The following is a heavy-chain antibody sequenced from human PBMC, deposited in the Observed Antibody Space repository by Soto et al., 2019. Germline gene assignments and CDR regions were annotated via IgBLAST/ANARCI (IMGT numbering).Heavy chain of an antibody. CDR3: ARGVVSTGYFDY. Sequence: ESGGGLVQPGGSLRLSCAASGFTFSDHYMDWVRQAPGKGLEWVGRSRDKVHSHTTEYAASVKGRFTISRGDSENSLYLQMNSPKTEDTAVYYCARGVVSTGYFDYWGQGTLVTVSS. D-gene: IGHD5-12*01. CDR2: SRDKVHSHTT. V-gene: IGHV3-72*01. CDR1: GFTFSDHY. J-gene: IGHJ4*02.